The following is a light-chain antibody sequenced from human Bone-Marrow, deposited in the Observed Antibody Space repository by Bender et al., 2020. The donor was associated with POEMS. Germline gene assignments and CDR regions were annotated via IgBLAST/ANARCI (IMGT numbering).Light chain of an antibody. CDR2: EVS. CDR1: SRDVGAYNY. CDR3: SSYTSRSTLV. Sequence: QSALTQPPSASGSPGQSVTISCTGTSRDVGAYNYVSWYQQHPGKAPKVMIYEVSKRPSGVPDRFSGSKSGNTASLTISGLQAEDEADYYCSSYTSRSTLVFGPGTTVTVL. V-gene: IGLV2-8*01. J-gene: IGLJ1*01.